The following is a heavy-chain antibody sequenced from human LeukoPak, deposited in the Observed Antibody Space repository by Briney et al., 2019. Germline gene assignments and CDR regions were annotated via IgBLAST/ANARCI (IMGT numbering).Heavy chain of an antibody. CDR3: AREAGQQTYYYDSSGYSYYYYYYMDV. Sequence: QPGGSLRLSCAASAFTFSTYAMTWVRQAPGKGLEWVSSISGSGDSPYYADSVKGRFTISRDNSRNTLYLQMNSLRAEDTAVYYCAREAGQQTYYYDSSGYSYYYYYYMDVWGKGTTVTVSS. CDR1: AFTFSTYA. V-gene: IGHV3-23*01. CDR2: ISGSGDSP. D-gene: IGHD3-22*01. J-gene: IGHJ6*03.